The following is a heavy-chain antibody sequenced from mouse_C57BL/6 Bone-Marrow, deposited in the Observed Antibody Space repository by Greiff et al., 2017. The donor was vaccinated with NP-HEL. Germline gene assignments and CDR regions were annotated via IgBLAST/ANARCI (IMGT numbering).Heavy chain of an antibody. Sequence: VQLQQPGTELVKPGASVKLSCKASGYTFTSYWMHWVKQRPGQGLEWIGNINPSNGGTNYNEKFKSKATLTVDKSSSTAYMQHSSLTSEDSAVYYGARCKRDDGGFAYWGQGTLVTVSA. CDR2: INPSNGGT. CDR1: GYTFTSYW. V-gene: IGHV1-53*01. J-gene: IGHJ3*01. D-gene: IGHD2-3*01. CDR3: ARCKRDDGGFAY.